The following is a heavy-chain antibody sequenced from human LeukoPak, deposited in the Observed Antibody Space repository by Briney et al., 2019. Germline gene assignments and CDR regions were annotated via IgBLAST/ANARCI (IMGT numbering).Heavy chain of an antibody. J-gene: IGHJ1*01. D-gene: IGHD3-10*01. Sequence: PGGSLRLSCAASGFTFSSYEMNWLRQAPGKGLEWVSYISSSGSTICYADSVKGRFTISRDNAKNSLYLQMNSLRAEDTAVYYCATSITMVRGVEAEYFQHWGQGTLVSVSS. CDR3: ATSITMVRGVEAEYFQH. CDR1: GFTFSSYE. CDR2: ISSSGSTI. V-gene: IGHV3-48*03.